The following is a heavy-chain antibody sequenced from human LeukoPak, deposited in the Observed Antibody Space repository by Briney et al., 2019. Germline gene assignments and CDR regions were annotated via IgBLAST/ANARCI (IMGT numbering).Heavy chain of an antibody. Sequence: GGSLRLSGVAAGFTFSTYGMHWVRQAPGKGLEWVAIIWYDGSNKYYADSVKGRFTISRDNYKNTLYLQMNSLRAEDTAVYYCARDPASWTYYDSSGYYDYWGQGTLVTVSS. J-gene: IGHJ4*02. CDR2: IWYDGSNK. V-gene: IGHV3-33*01. CDR3: ARDPASWTYYDSSGYYDY. D-gene: IGHD3-22*01. CDR1: GFTFSTYG.